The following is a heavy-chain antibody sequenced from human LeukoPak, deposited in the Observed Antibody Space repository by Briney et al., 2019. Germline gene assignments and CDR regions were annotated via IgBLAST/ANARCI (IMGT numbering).Heavy chain of an antibody. Sequence: SETLSLTCTVSGGSISSGAYYWGWIRQPPGKGLEWLGSLYYSGKTYYNPPLKSRVNISVDTSKNQFSLRLSSVTAADTAVYYCARGQRRLRFLEWLLDHFDYWAQGSLVTVSS. V-gene: IGHV4-39*01. CDR1: GGSISSGAYY. CDR3: ARGQRRLRFLEWLLDHFDY. CDR2: LYYSGKT. D-gene: IGHD3-3*01. J-gene: IGHJ4*02.